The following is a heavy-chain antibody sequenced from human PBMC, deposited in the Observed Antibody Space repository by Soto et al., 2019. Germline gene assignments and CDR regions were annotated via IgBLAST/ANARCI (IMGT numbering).Heavy chain of an antibody. CDR3: GRGYSSNWPPLYFQH. CDR1: GFTFSSYG. V-gene: IGHV3-33*01. D-gene: IGHD6-13*01. J-gene: IGHJ1*01. Sequence: ESGGGVVQPGRSLRLSCAASGFTFSSYGLHWVRQAPGKGLEWVAVIWYDGSNKYYADSVKGRFTISRDNSKNTMYLQMNSLRAEDTAVYYCGRGYSSNWPPLYFQHWGQGTLVTVSS. CDR2: IWYDGSNK.